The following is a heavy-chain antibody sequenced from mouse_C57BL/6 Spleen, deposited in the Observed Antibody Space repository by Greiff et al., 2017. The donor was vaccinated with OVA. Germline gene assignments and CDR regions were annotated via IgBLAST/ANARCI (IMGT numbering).Heavy chain of an antibody. J-gene: IGHJ1*03. CDR2: INPSNGGT. CDR3: ARSYYDYDGGDWYFDV. Sequence: QVQLQQPGTELVKPGASVKLSCKASGYTFTSYWMHWVKQRPGQGLEWIGNINPSNGGTNYNEKFKSKATLTVDKSSRTAYMQLSSLTSEDSAVYYCARSYYDYDGGDWYFDVWGTGTTVTVSS. D-gene: IGHD2-4*01. CDR1: GYTFTSYW. V-gene: IGHV1-53*01.